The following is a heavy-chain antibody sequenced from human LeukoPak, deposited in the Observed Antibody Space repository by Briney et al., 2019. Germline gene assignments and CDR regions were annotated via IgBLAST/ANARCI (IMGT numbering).Heavy chain of an antibody. CDR2: ISAYNGNT. CDR1: GYTFTSYG. Sequence: ASVTVSCKASGYTFTSYGISWVRQAPGQGLEWMGWISAYNGNTNYAQKLQGRVTMTTDTSTSTAYMELRSLRSDDTAVYYCARDEGYYDSSGYYLPDYWGQGTLVTVSS. D-gene: IGHD3-22*01. V-gene: IGHV1-18*01. CDR3: ARDEGYYDSSGYYLPDY. J-gene: IGHJ4*02.